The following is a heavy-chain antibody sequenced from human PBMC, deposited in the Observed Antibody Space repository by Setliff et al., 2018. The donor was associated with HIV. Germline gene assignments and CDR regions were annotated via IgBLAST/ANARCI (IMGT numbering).Heavy chain of an antibody. Sequence: ASVKVSCKTSGYTFTSYDINWVRQATGQGLEWMGWMNPNSGNTGYAQKFQGRVTMTRNTSISTAYMELRSLRSEDTAVYSCARERRYCSGGSCSKFFDYWGQGTLVTVSS. CDR2: MNPNSGNT. CDR1: GYTFTSYD. D-gene: IGHD2-15*01. J-gene: IGHJ4*02. CDR3: ARERRYCSGGSCSKFFDY. V-gene: IGHV1-8*01.